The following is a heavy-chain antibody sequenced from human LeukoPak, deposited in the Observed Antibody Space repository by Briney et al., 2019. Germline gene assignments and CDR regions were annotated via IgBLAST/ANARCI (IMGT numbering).Heavy chain of an antibody. CDR3: ARPDFDWLLLTPNSWFDP. D-gene: IGHD3-9*01. Sequence: SETLSLTCTVSGGSISSYYWSWIRQPPGKGLEWIGYIYYSGSTNYNPSLKSRVTISVDTSKNQFSLKLSSVTAADTAVYYCARPDFDWLLLTPNSWFDPWGQGILVTVSS. CDR1: GGSISSYY. V-gene: IGHV4-59*01. CDR2: IYYSGST. J-gene: IGHJ5*02.